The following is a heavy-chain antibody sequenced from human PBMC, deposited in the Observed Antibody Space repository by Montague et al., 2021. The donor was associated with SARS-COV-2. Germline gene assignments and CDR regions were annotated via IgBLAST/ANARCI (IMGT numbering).Heavy chain of an antibody. Sequence: SETLSLTCDVTGNSFADHYWTWLRQPPGGGLEWIGGIHYGGDTTYNPSSRSRVTISIDTSKPQSSLRLYSLTAADTAVYYWARGKVTIYGVLMFILAAGHLDGWGQGTSVTVSS. D-gene: IGHD3-3*01. CDR1: GNSFADHY. J-gene: IGHJ3*01. CDR3: ARGKVTIYGVLMFILAAGHLDG. V-gene: IGHV4-34*01. CDR2: IHYGGDT.